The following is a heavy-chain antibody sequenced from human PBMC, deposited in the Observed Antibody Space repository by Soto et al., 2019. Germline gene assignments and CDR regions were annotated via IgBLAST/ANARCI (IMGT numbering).Heavy chain of an antibody. CDR3: VRDTLAGSTHYIYX. V-gene: IGHV4-59*02. Sequence: PSESLSLTFFVSGSSVTSYHWSWIRQFPGKGLEWISYTSYTGKTNYNPSLQSRVTISLDTSKKQLSLKLTSMTAADTAVYYCVRDTLAGSTHYIYXWGQGARFTVS. CDR2: TSYTGKT. D-gene: IGHD4-4*01. J-gene: IGHJ1*01. CDR1: GSSVTSYH.